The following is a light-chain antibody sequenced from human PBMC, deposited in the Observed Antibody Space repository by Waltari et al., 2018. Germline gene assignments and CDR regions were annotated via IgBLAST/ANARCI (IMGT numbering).Light chain of an antibody. CDR1: RSAVCGYNY. CDR3: SSYAGSNNLI. Sequence: QSALTQPPSASGSHGQSVTISCTGTRSAVCGYNYVSWYQQEPGRAPKLMIYEVSKRPAGVPDRCSGSKSGNTASLTVSGLQAEDEADYYCSSYAGSNNLIFGGGTKLTVL. V-gene: IGLV2-8*01. CDR2: EVS. J-gene: IGLJ2*01.